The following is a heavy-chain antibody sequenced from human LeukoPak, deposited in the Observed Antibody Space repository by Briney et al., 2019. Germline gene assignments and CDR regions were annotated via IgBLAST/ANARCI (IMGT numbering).Heavy chain of an antibody. CDR3: VKDYPRIGVTGTTSFFDY. Sequence: GGSLRLSCVASEFTFSDCAMSWVRQAPGKGLEWVSGLNEDGSTTFYADSVQGRFIISRDNSQNIVYLQMSSLRVEDTAVYYCVKDYPRIGVTGTTSFFDYWGQGNLVTVSS. CDR2: LNEDGSTT. J-gene: IGHJ4*02. CDR1: EFTFSDCA. D-gene: IGHD1-7*01. V-gene: IGHV3-23*01.